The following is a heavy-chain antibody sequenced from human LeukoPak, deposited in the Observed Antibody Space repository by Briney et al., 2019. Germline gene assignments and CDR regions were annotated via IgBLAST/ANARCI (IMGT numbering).Heavy chain of an antibody. CDR3: ATYSSSSYSD. J-gene: IGHJ4*02. Sequence: PGGSLRLSCAASGFTFSSYAMHWVRQARGKGLEYGSAISTNGGGTYYANSVKGRFTISRDNSKNTLYLPMDSLRVEDMAVYYCATYSSSSYSDWGQGTLVTVSS. CDR1: GFTFSSYA. V-gene: IGHV3-64*01. CDR2: ISTNGGGT. D-gene: IGHD4-11*01.